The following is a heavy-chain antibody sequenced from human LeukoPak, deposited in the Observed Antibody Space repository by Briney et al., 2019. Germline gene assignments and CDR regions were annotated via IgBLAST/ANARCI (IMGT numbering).Heavy chain of an antibody. D-gene: IGHD3-3*01. V-gene: IGHV3-23*01. CDR1: GFTFNNFV. CDR2: IGGSSGST. Sequence: GGSLRLSCAASGFTFNNFVMTWVRQAPGKGLEWVSNIGGSSGSTYYADSVKGRFTISRDNPKSNLYLQINSLRAEDTAVYYCATSFGVVMNNWFDPWGQGTLVTVSS. CDR3: ATSFGVVMNNWFDP. J-gene: IGHJ5*02.